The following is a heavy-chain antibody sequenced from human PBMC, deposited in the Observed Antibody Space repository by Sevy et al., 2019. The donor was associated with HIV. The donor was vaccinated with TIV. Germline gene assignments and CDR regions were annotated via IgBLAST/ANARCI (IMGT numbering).Heavy chain of an antibody. Sequence: GGSLRLSCAASGFTFSSYAMHWVRQAPGKGLEWVAVISYDGRNKYYADSVKGRFTISRDNSKNTLYLQMNSLRAEDTAVYYCARDLSTMIAYFDYWGQGTLVTVSS. V-gene: IGHV3-30*04. CDR2: ISYDGRNK. CDR1: GFTFSSYA. J-gene: IGHJ4*02. CDR3: ARDLSTMIAYFDY. D-gene: IGHD3-22*01.